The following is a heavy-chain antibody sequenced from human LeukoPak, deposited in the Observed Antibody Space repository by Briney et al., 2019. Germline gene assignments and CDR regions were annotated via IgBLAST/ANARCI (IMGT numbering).Heavy chain of an antibody. J-gene: IGHJ4*02. CDR2: ISYDGSNK. CDR1: GFTFGSYA. D-gene: IGHD6-13*01. CDR3: ARVNGGYSSSWYPRDY. Sequence: PGRSLRLSCAASGFTFGSYAMHWVRQAPGKGLEWVAVISYDGSNKYYADSVKGRFTISRDNSKNTLYLQMNSLRAEDTAVYYCARVNGGYSSSWYPRDYWGQGTLVTVSS. V-gene: IGHV3-30*01.